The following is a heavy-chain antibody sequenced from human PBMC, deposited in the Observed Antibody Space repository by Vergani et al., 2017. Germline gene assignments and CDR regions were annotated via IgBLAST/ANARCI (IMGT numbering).Heavy chain of an antibody. CDR3: AKLEGSSSRRFPYYYYGMDV. J-gene: IGHJ6*04. D-gene: IGHD6-6*01. Sequence: EVQLLESGGGLVQPGGSLRLSCAASGFTFSSYAMSWVRQAPGKGLEWVSAISGSGGSTYYADSVKGRFTISRDNSKNTLYLQMNSLRAEDTAVYYCAKLEGSSSRRFPYYYYGMDVWGKGTTVTVSS. CDR1: GFTFSSYA. CDR2: ISGSGGST. V-gene: IGHV3-23*01.